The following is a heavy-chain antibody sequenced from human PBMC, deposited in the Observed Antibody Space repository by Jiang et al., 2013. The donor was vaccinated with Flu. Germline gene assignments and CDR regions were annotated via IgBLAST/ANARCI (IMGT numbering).Heavy chain of an antibody. CDR1: GGSISSTNYY. Sequence: KPSETLSLTCTVSGGSISSTNYYWGWIRQPPGKGLEWIGTIYYSGSTYYNPSLKSRVTMSVDTSKTQFSLKLTSVTAADTALYYCARVPRTGGAKFYFDYWGQGTLVTVSS. D-gene: IGHD2-8*02. J-gene: IGHJ4*02. CDR3: ARVPRTGGAKFYFDY. CDR2: IYYSGST. V-gene: IGHV4-39*07.